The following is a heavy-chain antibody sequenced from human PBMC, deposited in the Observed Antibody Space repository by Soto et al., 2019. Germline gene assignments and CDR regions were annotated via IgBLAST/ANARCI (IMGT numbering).Heavy chain of an antibody. V-gene: IGHV4-39*01. CDR2: INYSGTT. CDR1: GGSISSSGYY. D-gene: IGHD2-15*01. CDR3: ARLVHAFSNYFDY. Sequence: QLQVQESGPGLVKPSETLSLTCSVSGGSISSSGYYWVWIRQPPGKGLEWIGSINYSGTTYYTSPXXXPXTMSVDTSMNQFSLKLTSVTAAAAAVYYCARLVHAFSNYFDYWGQGILVTVSS. J-gene: IGHJ4*02.